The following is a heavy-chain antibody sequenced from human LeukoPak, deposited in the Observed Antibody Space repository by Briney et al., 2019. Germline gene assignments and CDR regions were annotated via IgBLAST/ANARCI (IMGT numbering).Heavy chain of an antibody. CDR1: GGSISSYY. CDR2: SHYSGSK. J-gene: IGHJ4*02. CDR3: ARGMDTAMGFFDY. V-gene: IGHV4-59*01. Sequence: PSETLSLTCTVSGGSISSYYWNWIRQPPGKGLEWVGYSHYSGSKNYNPSFKSRVAISIDTSKNQFSLKVTSMTAADTAVYYCARGMDTAMGFFDYWGQGILVTVSS. D-gene: IGHD5-18*01.